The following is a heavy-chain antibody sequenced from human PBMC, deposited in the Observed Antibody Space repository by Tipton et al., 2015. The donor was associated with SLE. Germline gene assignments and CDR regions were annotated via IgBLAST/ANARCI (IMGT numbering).Heavy chain of an antibody. J-gene: IGHJ6*02. CDR1: GFTFSDYG. V-gene: IGHV3-30*02. Sequence: SLRLSCATSGFTFSDYGIHWVRQAPGKGLEWVAFIWYDGSNKYYADSVKGRFTISRDNSKNTLYLQMNSLRAEDTAVYYCAKDGARGYYYYGMDVWGQGTTVTVSS. D-gene: IGHD3-16*01. CDR3: AKDGARGYYYYGMDV. CDR2: IWYDGSNK.